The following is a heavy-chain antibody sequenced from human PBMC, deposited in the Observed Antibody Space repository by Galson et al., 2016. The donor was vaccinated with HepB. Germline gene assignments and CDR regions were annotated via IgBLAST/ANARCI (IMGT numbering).Heavy chain of an antibody. CDR1: GFTFSTYG. J-gene: IGHJ4*02. V-gene: IGHV3-30*18. D-gene: IGHD1-26*01. CDR2: ISFDGRNK. CDR3: AKGRVVGVGPAEDF. Sequence: SLRLSCAASGFTFSTYGMHWVRQAPGKGLEWVAVISFDGRNKYYADSVKGRFTVSRDNSKNTLYLQMNSLRAEDTAVYYCAKGRVVGVGPAEDFWGQGTLVTVSS.